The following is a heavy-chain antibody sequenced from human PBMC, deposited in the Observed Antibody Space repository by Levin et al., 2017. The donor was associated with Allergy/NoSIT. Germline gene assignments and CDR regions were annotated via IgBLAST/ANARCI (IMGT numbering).Heavy chain of an antibody. Sequence: GGSLRLSCKASGSIFADYGITWVRQAPGQGLEWMGWSSVYNGNTDYSQQLQHRVTMTTDTSTNTAYMELRSLRSDDTAVYDCARGGSRMDRGIIARWWIDYWGQGTLVTVSS. J-gene: IGHJ4*02. CDR1: GSIFADYG. CDR2: SSVYNGNT. D-gene: IGHD3-10*01. V-gene: IGHV1-18*01. CDR3: ARGGSRMDRGIIARWWIDY.